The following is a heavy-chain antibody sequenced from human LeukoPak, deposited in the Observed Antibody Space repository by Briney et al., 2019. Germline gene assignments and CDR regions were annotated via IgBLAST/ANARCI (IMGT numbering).Heavy chain of an antibody. J-gene: IGHJ4*02. D-gene: IGHD3-22*01. Sequence: GGSLRLSCAASGFTFSIYSMNWVRQAPGKGLEWVSYNSSSSSTIYYADSVKGRFTISRDNAKNSLYLQMNSLRAEDTAVYYCARDSGYYDSSGYYVDYWGQGTLVTVSS. V-gene: IGHV3-48*01. CDR3: ARDSGYYDSSGYYVDY. CDR1: GFTFSIYS. CDR2: NSSSSSTI.